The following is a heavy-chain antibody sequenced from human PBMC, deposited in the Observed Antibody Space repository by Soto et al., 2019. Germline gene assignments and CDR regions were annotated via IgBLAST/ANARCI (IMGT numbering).Heavy chain of an antibody. J-gene: IGHJ3*02. V-gene: IGHV3-43*02. CDR1: GFTFEDYA. CDR3: ARAKAVVIAALDI. Sequence: EVQLVESGGGVVQPGGSLRLSCAASGFTFEDYALHWVRQSSGKGPEWVSLINADGSDTYYADSVKGRFTITRDNRKDSLYLQMNSLRPEDSAIYYCARAKAVVIAALDIWGQGTMVTVSS. D-gene: IGHD2-21*01. CDR2: INADGSDT.